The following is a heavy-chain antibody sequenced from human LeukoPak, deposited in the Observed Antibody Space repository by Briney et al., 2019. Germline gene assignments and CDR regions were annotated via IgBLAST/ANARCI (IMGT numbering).Heavy chain of an antibody. CDR1: GFTFSSYE. Sequence: GGSLRLSCVASGFTFSSYEMNWVRQAPGKGLEWLSYITSSDSTTHYADSVKGRFTISRDDAQNSLYLQMNSLRAEDTAMYYCARRLRWGDAFDIWGQGTMVTVSS. J-gene: IGHJ3*02. V-gene: IGHV3-48*03. D-gene: IGHD4-23*01. CDR2: ITSSDSTT. CDR3: ARRLRWGDAFDI.